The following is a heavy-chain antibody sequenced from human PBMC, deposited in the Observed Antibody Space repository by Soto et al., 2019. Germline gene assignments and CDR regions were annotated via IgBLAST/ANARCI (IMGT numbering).Heavy chain of an antibody. CDR2: IYYSGST. D-gene: IGHD6-6*01. V-gene: IGHV4-31*03. Sequence: QVQLQESGPGLVKPSQTLYLTCTVSGGSISSGGYYWSWSRQHPGKGLEWIGYIYYSGSTYYNPSLKSRVTISVDTSKNHFSLKLSSVTAADTAVYYCASLRPRHEFDYWGQGSLVTVSS. CDR1: GGSISSGGYY. J-gene: IGHJ4*02. CDR3: ASLRPRHEFDY.